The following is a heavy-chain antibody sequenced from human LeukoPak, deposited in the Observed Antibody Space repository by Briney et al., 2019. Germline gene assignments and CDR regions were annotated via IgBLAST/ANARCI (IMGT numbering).Heavy chain of an antibody. CDR3: ARDQEAVLLWFGMPPKDGKKKSYYYYMDV. J-gene: IGHJ6*03. Sequence: GASVKVSCKASGYTFTGYYMHWVRQAPGQGLEWMGWINPNSGGTNYAQKFQGRVTMTRDTSISTAYMELSRLRSDDTAVYYCARDQEAVLLWFGMPPKDGKKKSYYYYMDVWGKGTTVTISS. CDR2: INPNSGGT. V-gene: IGHV1-2*02. D-gene: IGHD3-10*01. CDR1: GYTFTGYY.